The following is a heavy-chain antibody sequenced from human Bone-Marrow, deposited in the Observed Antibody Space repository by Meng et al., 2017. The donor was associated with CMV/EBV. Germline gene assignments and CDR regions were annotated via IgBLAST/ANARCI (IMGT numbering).Heavy chain of an antibody. V-gene: IGHV3-33*06. J-gene: IGHJ4*02. CDR3: AEDRAYKRNYGSGSFVDY. D-gene: IGHD3-10*01. Sequence: SLKISCAASGFTFSSYGMHWVRQARGKGLEWVAVIRYDGSNNYYADSVKGRFTISRDNSKNTLYLQMNSLRAEDTAVYYCAEDRAYKRNYGSGSFVDYWGQGTLVTVSS. CDR1: GFTFSSYG. CDR2: IRYDGSNN.